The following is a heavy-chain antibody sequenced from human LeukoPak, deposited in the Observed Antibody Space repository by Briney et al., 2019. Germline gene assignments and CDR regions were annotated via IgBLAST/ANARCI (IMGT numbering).Heavy chain of an antibody. CDR2: IRSKAYGGTT. Sequence: PGRSLRLSCTASGFTFGDYAMRWFRQAPGKGLEWVGFIRSKAYGGTTEYAASVKGRFTISRDDSKSIAYLQMNSLKTGDTAVYNCTRVRGDIVVVPALGFDYWGQGTLVTVSS. D-gene: IGHD2-2*01. CDR1: GFTFGDYA. J-gene: IGHJ4*02. CDR3: TRVRGDIVVVPALGFDY. V-gene: IGHV3-49*03.